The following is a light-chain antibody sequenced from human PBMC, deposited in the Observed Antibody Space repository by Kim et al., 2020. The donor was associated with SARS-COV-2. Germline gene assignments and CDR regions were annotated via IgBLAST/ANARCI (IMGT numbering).Light chain of an antibody. V-gene: IGLV1-47*02. J-gene: IGLJ2*01. CDR3: AAWDASLSARL. Sequence: ELTQPPSLSGPPGQSVTISCSGGDSNIANTYVYWYQQLPGAAPKLLIYGNTQRPSGVPDRFFGSKSGTSASLAISELRPEDEADYYCAAWDASLSARLFGGGTQLTVL. CDR1: DSNIANTY. CDR2: GNT.